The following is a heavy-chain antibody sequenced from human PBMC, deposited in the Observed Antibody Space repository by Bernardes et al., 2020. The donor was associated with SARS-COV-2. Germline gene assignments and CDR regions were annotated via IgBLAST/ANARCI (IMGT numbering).Heavy chain of an antibody. CDR3: ARDYVPYNMDV. CDR2: ISSTSNYI. V-gene: IGHV3-21*01. Sequence: GGSLRLSCAASGFTFSTYTMNWVHHAPGKGLEWVSSISSTSNYIYYADSVKGRFTISRDNAKNSLYLQMNSLRGEDTAVYYCARDYVPYNMDVWGQGNTVTDSS. J-gene: IGHJ6*02. D-gene: IGHD1-1*01. CDR1: GFTFSTYT.